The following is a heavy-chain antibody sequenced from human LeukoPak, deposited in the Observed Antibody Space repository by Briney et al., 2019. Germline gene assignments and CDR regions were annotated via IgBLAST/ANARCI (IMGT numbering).Heavy chain of an antibody. J-gene: IGHJ4*02. V-gene: IGHV3-48*04. CDR2: VSSSSSTI. Sequence: GGSLRLSCAASGFTFSSYSMNWVRQAPGKGLEWVSYVSSSSSTIYYADSVKGRFTISRDNAKNSLYLQMNSLRAEDTAVYYCASPSRITMVRGVTHWDYWGQGTLVTVSS. CDR3: ASPSRITMVRGVTHWDY. CDR1: GFTFSSYS. D-gene: IGHD3-10*01.